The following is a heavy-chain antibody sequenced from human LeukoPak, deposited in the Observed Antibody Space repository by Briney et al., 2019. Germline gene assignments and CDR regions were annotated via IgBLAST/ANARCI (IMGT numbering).Heavy chain of an antibody. V-gene: IGHV3-23*01. Sequence: GGSLRLSCAASGFTFSNYAMSWVRQTPGKGLECVSVVTSSGVDTYYTGSVNGRFTISRDNSKNPLYLQMNSLRAEDTAVYYCARGTLEHCSGASCYPLDSWGQGTLVTVSS. CDR1: GFTFSNYA. CDR2: VTSSGVDT. D-gene: IGHD2-15*01. CDR3: ARGTLEHCSGASCYPLDS. J-gene: IGHJ5*01.